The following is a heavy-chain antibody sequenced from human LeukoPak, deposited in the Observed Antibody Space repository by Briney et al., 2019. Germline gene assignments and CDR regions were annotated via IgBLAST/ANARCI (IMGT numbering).Heavy chain of an antibody. CDR2: ISDTGGST. V-gene: IGHV3-23*01. CDR3: AKRGVVIRVILVGFHKQAYYFDS. CDR1: GITLSNYG. D-gene: IGHD3-22*01. Sequence: GGSLRLSCAVSGITLSNYGMSWVRQAPGKGLEWVAGISDTGGSTNYADSVKGRFTISRDNPKNTLYLQMNSLRAEDTAVYFCAKRGVVIRVILVGFHKQAYYFDSWGQGALATVSS. J-gene: IGHJ4*02.